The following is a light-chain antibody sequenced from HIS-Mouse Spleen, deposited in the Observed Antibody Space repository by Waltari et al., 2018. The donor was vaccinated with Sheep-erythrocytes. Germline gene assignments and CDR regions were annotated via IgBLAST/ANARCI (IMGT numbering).Light chain of an antibody. CDR1: SSDVGGYNY. J-gene: IGLJ1*01. CDR2: DFS. V-gene: IGLV2-11*01. Sequence: QSALTQPRSVSGSPGQSVTISCTGTSSDVGGYNYVSWYQQHPGKAPKLMMYDFSKRPSGVPDRFSGSKSGNTASLTISGLQAEDEADYYCCSYAGSYNHVFATGTKVTVL. CDR3: CSYAGSYNHV.